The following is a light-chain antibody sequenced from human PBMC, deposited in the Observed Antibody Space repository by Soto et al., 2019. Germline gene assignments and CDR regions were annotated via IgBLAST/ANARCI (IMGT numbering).Light chain of an antibody. CDR3: QQSYTTPPT. J-gene: IGKJ1*01. Sequence: DIQMTQSPSSLSASVGDRVTITCRTSQSISTYLNWYQQNPGTAPKLLISAASTLQSGVPSRFSGGGFGTDFTLTISSLQPEDFVTYYCQQSYTTPPTFGQGTKVEI. CDR1: QSISTY. CDR2: AAS. V-gene: IGKV1-39*01.